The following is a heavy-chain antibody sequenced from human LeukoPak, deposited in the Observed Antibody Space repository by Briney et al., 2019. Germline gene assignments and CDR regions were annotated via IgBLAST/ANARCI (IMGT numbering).Heavy chain of an antibody. CDR1: GYTFTGYY. Sequence: ASVKVSCKASGYTFTGYYMHWVRQAPGQGLEWMGWINPNSGGTNYAQKFQGRVTMTRDTSIGTAYMELSRLRSDDTAVYYCARAARYCSGGSCSPRDYWGQGTLVTVSS. V-gene: IGHV1-2*02. D-gene: IGHD2-15*01. CDR2: INPNSGGT. CDR3: ARAARYCSGGSCSPRDY. J-gene: IGHJ4*02.